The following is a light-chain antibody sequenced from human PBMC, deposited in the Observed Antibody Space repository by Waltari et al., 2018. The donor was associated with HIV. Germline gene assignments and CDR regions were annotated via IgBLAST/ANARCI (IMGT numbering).Light chain of an antibody. CDR2: DAS. Sequence: EIVMTQSPATLSVSPGERATLSCRASQSVRSNLAWYQQKPGQATRLVTYDASTRATGIPARFSGSGSGTEFTLTISSLQSEDFAVYYCQQYNNWPPYTFGQGTKLEIK. CDR3: QQYNNWPPYT. CDR1: QSVRSN. V-gene: IGKV3-15*01. J-gene: IGKJ2*01.